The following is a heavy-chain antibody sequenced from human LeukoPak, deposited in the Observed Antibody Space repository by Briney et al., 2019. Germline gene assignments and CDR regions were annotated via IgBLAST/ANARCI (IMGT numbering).Heavy chain of an antibody. D-gene: IGHD3-22*01. J-gene: IGHJ3*02. CDR2: INHSGST. Sequence: PSETLSLTCAVYGGSFSGYYWSWIRQPPGKGLEWIGEINHSGSTNYNPSLKSRVTMSVDTSKNQFSLKLSSVTAADTAVYYCAREGYYDSSGYLDAFDIWGQGTMVTVSS. V-gene: IGHV4-34*01. CDR1: GGSFSGYY. CDR3: AREGYYDSSGYLDAFDI.